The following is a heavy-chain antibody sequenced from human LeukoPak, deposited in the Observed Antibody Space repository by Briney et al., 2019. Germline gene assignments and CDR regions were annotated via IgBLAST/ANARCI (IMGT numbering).Heavy chain of an antibody. CDR3: ASDRVFYGLDV. V-gene: IGHV3-74*01. CDR2: IKSDGSET. J-gene: IGHJ6*02. Sequence: SGGSLRLSCAASGFTFSSYWMHWVRQAPGKGLMWVSRIKSDGSETSYADSVKGRFTISRDNARNTLCLQMNSLRPEDTAIYYCASDRVFYGLDVWGQGTTVTVSS. CDR1: GFTFSSYW.